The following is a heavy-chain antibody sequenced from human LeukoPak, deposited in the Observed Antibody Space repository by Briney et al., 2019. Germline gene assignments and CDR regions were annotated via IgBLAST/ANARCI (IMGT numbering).Heavy chain of an antibody. J-gene: IGHJ5*02. V-gene: IGHV3-30*02. CDR1: GFTFSTYG. D-gene: IGHD3-22*01. CDR3: ARDQSHHDSSGSLYDP. Sequence: GGSLRLSCAASGFTFSTYGMHWVRQAPGKGLEWVAFIRDNESDKYYADSVKGRFTTSRDNSKNTLYLQMNSLTPDDTALYYCARDQSHHDSSGSLYDPWGQGTLVTVSS. CDR2: IRDNESDK.